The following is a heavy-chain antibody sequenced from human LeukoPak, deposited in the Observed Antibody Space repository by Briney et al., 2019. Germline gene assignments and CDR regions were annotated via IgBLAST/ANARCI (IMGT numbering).Heavy chain of an antibody. CDR2: MNPNSGNT. CDR1: GYTFTSYD. J-gene: IGHJ4*02. V-gene: IGHV1-8*01. Sequence: ASVKVSCKASGYTFTSYDINWVRQATGQGLEWMGWMNPNSGNTGYAQKFQGRVTMARNTSISTAYMELSSLRSEDTAVYYCARVPVGATGGYFDYWGQGTLVTVSS. D-gene: IGHD1-26*01. CDR3: ARVPVGATGGYFDY.